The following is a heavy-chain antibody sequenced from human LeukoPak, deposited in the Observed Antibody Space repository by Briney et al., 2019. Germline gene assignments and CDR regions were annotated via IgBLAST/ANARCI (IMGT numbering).Heavy chain of an antibody. CDR1: GFTFINYE. Sequence: GGSLRLSCAASGFTFINYEMNWVRQAPGKGPEWVSYIGSSDSTIYYVDSVKGRFTISRDNAKNSLYLQMNSLRAEDTAIYYCARGRSGYDILTGYYNPWGQGALVTVSS. J-gene: IGHJ4*02. V-gene: IGHV3-48*03. CDR3: ARGRSGYDILTGYYNP. CDR2: IGSSDSTI. D-gene: IGHD3-9*01.